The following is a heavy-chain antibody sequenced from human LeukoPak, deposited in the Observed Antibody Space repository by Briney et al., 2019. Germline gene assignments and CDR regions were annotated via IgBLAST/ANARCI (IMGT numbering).Heavy chain of an antibody. D-gene: IGHD3-16*01. V-gene: IGHV4-39*07. CDR2: IYYSGST. CDR3: ARTLGGQLNWFDP. J-gene: IGHJ5*02. CDR1: GGSISSSTYY. Sequence: SETLSLTCTVSGGSISSSTYYWGWIRQPPGKGLEWIGSIYYSGSTYYNPSLKSRVTISVDTSKNQFSLKLRSVTAADTAVYYCARTLGGQLNWFDPWGQGTLVTVSS.